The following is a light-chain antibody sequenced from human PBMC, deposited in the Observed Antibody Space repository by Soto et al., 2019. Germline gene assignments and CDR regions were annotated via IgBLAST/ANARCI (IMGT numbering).Light chain of an antibody. CDR2: GVS. J-gene: IGLJ2*01. Sequence: QSVLTQPASVSGSPGQSITISCTGTSSDIGGYNYVSWYQQDPGKAPKLIIYGVSNRPSGVSNRFSGSKSGNTASLTISGLQAEDEADYYCSSNTSSSALYVVFGGGTKLTVL. V-gene: IGLV2-14*01. CDR3: SSNTSSSALYVV. CDR1: SSDIGGYNY.